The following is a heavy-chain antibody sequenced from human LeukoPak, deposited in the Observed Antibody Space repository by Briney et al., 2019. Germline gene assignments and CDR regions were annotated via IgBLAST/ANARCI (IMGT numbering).Heavy chain of an antibody. V-gene: IGHV3-23*01. CDR2: LSGTGGTR. Sequence: GGSLRLSCTASGFSFSSYAMTWVRQAPGKWLEWVSALSGTGGTRYYANSVKGRFTISRDNSKNTVYLQMNSLRADDTAVYYCAKDRIGTYYFLDSWGQGTLVTVSS. CDR3: AKDRIGTYYFLDS. J-gene: IGHJ4*02. D-gene: IGHD3-10*01. CDR1: GFSFSSYA.